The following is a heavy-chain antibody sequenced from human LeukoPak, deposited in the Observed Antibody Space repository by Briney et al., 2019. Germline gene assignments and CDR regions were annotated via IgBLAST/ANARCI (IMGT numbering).Heavy chain of an antibody. CDR3: AREPRTTGTFDY. D-gene: IGHD1-1*01. CDR2: IYHSGST. CDR1: GGSISSGGYY. J-gene: IGHJ4*02. V-gene: IGHV4-30-2*01. Sequence: SETLSLTCTVSGGSISSGGYYWSWIRQPPGKGLEWIGYIYHSGSTYYNPSLKSRVTISVDRSKNQFSLKLSSVTAADTAVYYCAREPRTTGTFDYWGQGTLVTVSS.